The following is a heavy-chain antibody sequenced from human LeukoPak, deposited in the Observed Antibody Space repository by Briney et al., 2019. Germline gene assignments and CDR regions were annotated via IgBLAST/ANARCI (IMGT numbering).Heavy chain of an antibody. D-gene: IGHD1-26*01. CDR2: MNPNSGNT. CDR1: GYTFTSYD. Sequence: ASVKVSCKASGYTFTSYDINWVRQATGQGLEWMGWMNPNSGNTGYAQKFQGRVTMTRNTSISTAYMELSSLRSEDTAAYYCAKRKVGATDAFDIWGQGTMVTVSS. V-gene: IGHV1-8*01. CDR3: AKRKVGATDAFDI. J-gene: IGHJ3*02.